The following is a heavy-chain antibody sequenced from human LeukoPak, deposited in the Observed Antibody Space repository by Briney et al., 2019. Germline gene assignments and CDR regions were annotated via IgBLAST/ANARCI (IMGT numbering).Heavy chain of an antibody. J-gene: IGHJ4*02. CDR2: TSSSSSYI. V-gene: IGHV3-21*01. CDR3: ARDIYYYDSSGCLDY. D-gene: IGHD3-22*01. Sequence: GGSLRLSCAASGFTFSSYSMNWVRQAPGKGLEWVSSTSSSSSYIYYADSVKGRFTISRDNAKNSLYLQMNSLRAEDTAVYYCARDIYYYDSSGCLDYWGQGTLVTVSS. CDR1: GFTFSSYS.